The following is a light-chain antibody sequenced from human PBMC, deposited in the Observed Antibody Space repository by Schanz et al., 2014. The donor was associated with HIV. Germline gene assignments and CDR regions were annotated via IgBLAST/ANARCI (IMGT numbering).Light chain of an antibody. V-gene: IGKV3-11*01. CDR2: TAS. Sequence: DTVLTQSPGTLSLSPGERATLSCRASQTIRSNYLAWYQQKPGQAPRLLIYTASNRATGIPARFSGSGSGTDFTLTISNLEPEDFAVYYCQQRSTWPLTFGGGTKVGIK. CDR1: QTIRSNY. CDR3: QQRSTWPLT. J-gene: IGKJ4*01.